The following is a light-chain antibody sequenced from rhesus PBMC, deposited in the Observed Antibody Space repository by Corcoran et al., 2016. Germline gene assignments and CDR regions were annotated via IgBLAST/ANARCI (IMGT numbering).Light chain of an antibody. CDR2: YAS. V-gene: IGKV1S14*01. J-gene: IGKJ4*01. CDR3: QQHHSYPPT. CDR1: QGIRDS. Sequence: DIQMTQSPSSLSASVGDTVTITCRASQGIRDSLAWYQQKPGKAPRPLIYYASNLEGGVPSRFSGRGSGADFTLTISSLQPEDFAVYYCQQHHSYPPTFGGGTKVEIK.